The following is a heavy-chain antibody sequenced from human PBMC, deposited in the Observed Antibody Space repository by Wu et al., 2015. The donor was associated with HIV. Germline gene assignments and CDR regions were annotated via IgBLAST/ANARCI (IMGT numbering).Heavy chain of an antibody. CDR2: IIPIFGTA. CDR3: ARVFIAVAGYRGWYFDL. D-gene: IGHD6-19*01. J-gene: IGHJ2*01. Sequence: QVQLVQSGVEVKKPGSSVKVSCKASGGTFSSYAISWVRQAPGQGLEWMGGIIPIFGTANYAQKFQGRVTITADESTSTAYMELSSLRSEDTAVYYCARVFIAVAGYRGWYFDLWGRGTLVTVSS. CDR1: GGTFSSYA. V-gene: IGHV1-69*12.